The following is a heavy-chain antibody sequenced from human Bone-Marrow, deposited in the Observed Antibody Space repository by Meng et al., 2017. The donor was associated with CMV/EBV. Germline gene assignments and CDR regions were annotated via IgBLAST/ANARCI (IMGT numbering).Heavy chain of an antibody. CDR1: GFTFSSYW. V-gene: IGHV3-7*04. J-gene: IGHJ6*02. CDR2: IKQDGSEK. CDR3: ARVVPAASYYYYGMDA. Sequence: GESLKISCAASGFTFSSYWMSWVRQAPGKGLEWVANIKQDGSEKYYVDSVKGRFTISRDNAKNSLYLQMNSLRAEDTAVYYCARVVPAASYYYYGMDAWGQGTTVTVSS. D-gene: IGHD2-2*01.